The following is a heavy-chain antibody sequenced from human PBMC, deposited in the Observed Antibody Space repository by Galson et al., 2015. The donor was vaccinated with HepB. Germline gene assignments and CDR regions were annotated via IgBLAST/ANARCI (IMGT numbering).Heavy chain of an antibody. J-gene: IGHJ4*02. V-gene: IGHV3-15*01. CDR1: GFTFSNAW. CDR3: TTAVSGGSGSYFPFY. D-gene: IGHD3-10*01. Sequence: SLRLSCAASGFTFSNAWMSWVRQAPGKGLEWVGRIKSKTDGGTTDYAAPVKGRFTISRDDSKNTLYLQMNSLKTEDTAVYYCTTAVSGGSGSYFPFYWGQGTLVTVSS. CDR2: IKSKTDGGTT.